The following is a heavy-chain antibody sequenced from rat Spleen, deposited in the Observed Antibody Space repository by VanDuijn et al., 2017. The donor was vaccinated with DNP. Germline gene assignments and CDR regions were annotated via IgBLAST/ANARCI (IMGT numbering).Heavy chain of an antibody. V-gene: IGHV5-22*01. CDR2: IRYDGGRT. J-gene: IGHJ3*01. Sequence: EVQLVESGGGLVQPGRSLKLSCAASGFTFSDYYMAWVRQAPTKGLEWVAYIRYDGGRTYNGDSVKGRFTISRYIAKNTLYLQMNSLRSEDTATYYCARHGYEDWFAYWGQGTLVTVSS. CDR3: ARHGYEDWFAY. D-gene: IGHD1-7*01. CDR1: GFTFSDYY.